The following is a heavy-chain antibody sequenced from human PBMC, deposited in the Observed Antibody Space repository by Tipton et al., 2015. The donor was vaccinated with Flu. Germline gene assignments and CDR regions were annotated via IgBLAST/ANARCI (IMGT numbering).Heavy chain of an antibody. CDR2: ISAYNGNT. J-gene: IGHJ4*02. Sequence: QLVQSGAEVKKPGASVKDSCKASGYTFTSYGISWVRQAPGQGLEWMGWISAYNGNTNYAQKLQGRVTMTTDTSTSTAYMELRSLRSDDTAVYYCASFATIFGVVPEYCFDSWGQGTLVTVSS. CDR3: ASFATIFGVVPEYCFDS. V-gene: IGHV1-18*01. D-gene: IGHD3-3*01. CDR1: GYTFTSYG.